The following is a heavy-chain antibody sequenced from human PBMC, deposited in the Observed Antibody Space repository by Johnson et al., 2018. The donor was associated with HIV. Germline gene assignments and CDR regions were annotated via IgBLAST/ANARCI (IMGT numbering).Heavy chain of an antibody. CDR2: ISYDGLNK. Sequence: QVQLVESGGGVVQPGGSLRLSCAASGFTFSSYGMHWVRQAPGKGLEWVAVISYDGLNKYYADSVKGRFTISRDNSENTLYLQMNSLRAEDTAVYYCARVGANFDAFDIWGQGTMVTVSS. V-gene: IGHV3-30*03. D-gene: IGHD4/OR15-4a*01. CDR1: GFTFSSYG. CDR3: ARVGANFDAFDI. J-gene: IGHJ3*02.